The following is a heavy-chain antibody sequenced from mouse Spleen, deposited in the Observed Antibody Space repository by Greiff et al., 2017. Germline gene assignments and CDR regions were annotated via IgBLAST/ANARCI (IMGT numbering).Heavy chain of an antibody. D-gene: IGHD1-1*01. Sequence: QVQLKQSGAELARPGASVKLSCKASGYTFTSYGISWVKQRTGQGLEWIGEIYPRSGNTYYNEKFKGKATLTADKSSSTAYMELRSLTSEDSAVYFCARSRDYDGSYADWYFDVWGAGTTVTVSS. CDR1: GYTFTSYG. CDR2: IYPRSGNT. V-gene: IGHV1-81*01. CDR3: ARSRDYDGSYADWYFDV. J-gene: IGHJ1*01.